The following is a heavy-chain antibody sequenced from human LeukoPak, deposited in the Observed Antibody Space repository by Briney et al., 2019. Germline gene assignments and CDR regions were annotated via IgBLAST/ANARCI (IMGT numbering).Heavy chain of an antibody. J-gene: IGHJ3*02. V-gene: IGHV1-2*06. D-gene: IGHD4-17*01. CDR2: INPNSGAT. CDR3: ARDLTTMNHHAFDI. CDR1: GYIFTAYY. Sequence: ASVKVSCKASGYIFTAYYMHWVRQAPGQGLEWMGRINPNSGATNSAQKFQGRVTMTRDTSINTAYMELSSLRSDDTAVYYCARDLTTMNHHAFDIWGQGTMVTVSS.